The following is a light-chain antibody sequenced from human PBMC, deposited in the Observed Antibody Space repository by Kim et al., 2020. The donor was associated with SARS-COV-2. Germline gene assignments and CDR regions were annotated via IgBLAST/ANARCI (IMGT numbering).Light chain of an antibody. CDR3: NSRDSSGNHQHWV. J-gene: IGLJ3*02. CDR2: GKN. Sequence: GQTVRITCQGDSLRSYYASWYQQKPGQAPVLVIYGKNNRPSGIPDRFSGSSSGNTASLTITGAQAEDEADYYCNSRDSSGNHQHWVFGGGTQLTVL. CDR1: SLRSYY. V-gene: IGLV3-19*01.